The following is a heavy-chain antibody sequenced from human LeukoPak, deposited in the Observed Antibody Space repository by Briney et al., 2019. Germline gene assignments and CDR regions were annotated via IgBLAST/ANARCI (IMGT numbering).Heavy chain of an antibody. V-gene: IGHV6-1*01. CDR2: TYYRSKWYN. Sequence: SQTLSLTCALSGDSVSSNSAAWNWIRQSPSRGLEWLGRTYYRSKWYNDYAVSVKSRITINPDTSKNQFSLQLNSVTPEDTAVYYCSRSGFWTLYFDYWGQGTLVTVSS. CDR1: GDSVSSNSAA. CDR3: SRSGFWTLYFDY. J-gene: IGHJ4*02. D-gene: IGHD3/OR15-3a*01.